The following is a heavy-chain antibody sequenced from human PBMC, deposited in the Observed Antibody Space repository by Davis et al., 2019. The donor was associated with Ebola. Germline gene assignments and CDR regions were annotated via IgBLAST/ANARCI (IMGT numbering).Heavy chain of an antibody. Sequence: SETLSLTCAVYGGSFSGYYWSWIRQPPGKGLEWIGEINHSGSTNYNPSLKSRVTISVDTSKNQFSLKLSSVTAADTAVYYCARGQASDYDDKYGMDVWGQGTTVTVSS. CDR2: INHSGST. D-gene: IGHD4-17*01. CDR1: GGSFSGYY. V-gene: IGHV4-34*01. J-gene: IGHJ6*02. CDR3: ARGQASDYDDKYGMDV.